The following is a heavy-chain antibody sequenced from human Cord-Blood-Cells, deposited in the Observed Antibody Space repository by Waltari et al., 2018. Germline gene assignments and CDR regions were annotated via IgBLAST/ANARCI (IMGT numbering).Heavy chain of an antibody. V-gene: IGHV2-70*01. CDR3: ARIAAAENYYYYDMDV. D-gene: IGHD6-13*01. CDR2: IDWDDDK. CDR1: GFSLSTSGMC. J-gene: IGHJ6*02. Sequence: QVTLRESGPALVKPTQTLTLTCTFSGFSLSTSGMCVSWIRQPPGKALEWLALIDWDDDKYYSTSLKTRLTISKDTSKNQVVLTMTNMDPVDTATYYCARIAAAENYYYYDMDVWGQGTTVTVSS.